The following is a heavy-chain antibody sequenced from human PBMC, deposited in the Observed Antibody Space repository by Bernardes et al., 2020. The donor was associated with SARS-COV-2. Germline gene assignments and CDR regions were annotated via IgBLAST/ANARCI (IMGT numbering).Heavy chain of an antibody. CDR1: RSSISNYW. CDR3: ASWMGRDY. D-gene: IGHD1-26*01. CDR2: IKQDGSQK. V-gene: IGHV3-7*01. Sequence: GGSLRLSCAASRSSISNYWMSWVRQAPGKGLEWVANIKQDGSQKYYVDSVKGRFTISRDNAKNLVYLQMNSLRAEDTAVYYCASWMGRDYWGQGTLVTVSS. J-gene: IGHJ4*02.